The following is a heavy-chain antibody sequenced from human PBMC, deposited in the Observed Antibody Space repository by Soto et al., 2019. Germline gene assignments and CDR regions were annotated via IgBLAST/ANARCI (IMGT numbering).Heavy chain of an antibody. V-gene: IGHV3-48*02. Sequence: PGGSLRLSCAASGFTFNSYSMNWVRQAPGKGLEWISYISSTSTTIYYADSVQGRFTVSRDNARNSLFLQMNGLRDDDTAVYYCARDGRTTRYGMDVWGQGTTVTVSS. CDR1: GFTFNSYS. D-gene: IGHD4-4*01. CDR2: ISSTSTTI. CDR3: ARDGRTTRYGMDV. J-gene: IGHJ6*02.